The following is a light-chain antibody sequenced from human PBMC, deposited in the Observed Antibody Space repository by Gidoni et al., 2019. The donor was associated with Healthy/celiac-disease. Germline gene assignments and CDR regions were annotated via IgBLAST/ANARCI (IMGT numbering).Light chain of an antibody. J-gene: IGLJ1*01. CDR2: QDS. CDR3: QAWDSSTYV. Sequence: SYELTQPPSVSVSPGQTASITCSGDKLGDKYACWYQQKPGQSPVLVIYQDSKRPSGIPERFLCPKPGKTANLTLRGNQAMDEADYYCQAWDSSTYVFGTGTKVTVL. CDR1: KLGDKY. V-gene: IGLV3-1*01.